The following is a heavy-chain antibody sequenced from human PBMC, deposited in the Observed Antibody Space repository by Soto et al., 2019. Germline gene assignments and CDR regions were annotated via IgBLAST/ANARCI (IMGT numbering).Heavy chain of an antibody. J-gene: IGHJ3*02. CDR1: GVSINSANW. V-gene: IGHV4-4*02. D-gene: IGHD2-15*01. CDR2: IYHSGST. Sequence: QMQLQESGPGLVKPSGTLSLTCTVSGVSINSANWWTWVRQSPGKGLEWIGEIYHSGSTNFNPSLKRRVTMSVDNSKNQFYLELTSVTAADTAVDYCARYCGGGSCYLGAFDIWGQGTMVTVSS. CDR3: ARYCGGGSCYLGAFDI.